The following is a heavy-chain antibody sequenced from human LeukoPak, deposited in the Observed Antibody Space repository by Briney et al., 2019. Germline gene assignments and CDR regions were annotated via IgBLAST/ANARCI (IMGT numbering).Heavy chain of an antibody. J-gene: IGHJ4*02. V-gene: IGHV4-59*08. Sequence: SETLSLTCTVSGGSISSHYWSWIRQPPGKGLEWIGYIYYSGSTNYNPSLKSRVTISVDTSKNQFSLKLSSVTAADTAVYYCASTYCSGGSCYWALDYWGQGTLVTVSS. CDR1: GGSISSHY. D-gene: IGHD2-15*01. CDR2: IYYSGST. CDR3: ASTYCSGGSCYWALDY.